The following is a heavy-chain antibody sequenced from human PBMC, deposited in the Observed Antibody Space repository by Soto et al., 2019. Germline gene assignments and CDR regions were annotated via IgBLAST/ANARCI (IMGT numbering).Heavy chain of an antibody. J-gene: IGHJ4*02. V-gene: IGHV1-3*04. Sequence: GASVKVSCKASGYTFTNYAMHWVRQAPGQRLEWMGWINTGNGNTKYSQKLQGRVTMTTDTSTSTAYMELRSLRSDDTSVYYCARAPYYYDSSGYWDLDYWGQGTLVTVSS. CDR2: INTGNGNT. CDR1: GYTFTNYA. CDR3: ARAPYYYDSSGYWDLDY. D-gene: IGHD3-22*01.